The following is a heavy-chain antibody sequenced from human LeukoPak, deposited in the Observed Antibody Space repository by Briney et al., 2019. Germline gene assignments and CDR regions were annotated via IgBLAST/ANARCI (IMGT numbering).Heavy chain of an antibody. V-gene: IGHV3-23*01. D-gene: IGHD3-16*01. J-gene: IGHJ4*02. CDR1: GFTVTNYA. CDR3: AKGQVITSNLDF. CDR2: ISSGGGPI. Sequence: GGSQRLSCAASGFTVTNYAMYWVRLAPGKRLEWVSAISSGGGPIYYADSVRGRFIISRDSSENKIHLYMNSLRADDTAIYFCAKGQVITSNLDFWGPGTLVTVSS.